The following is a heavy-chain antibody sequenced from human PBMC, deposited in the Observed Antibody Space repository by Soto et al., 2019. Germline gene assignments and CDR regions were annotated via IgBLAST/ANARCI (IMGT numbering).Heavy chain of an antibody. CDR2: ISSSSSTI. D-gene: IGHD2-15*01. Sequence: EVQLVESGGGLVQPGGSLRLSCAASGFTFSSYSMNWVRQAPGKGLEWVSYISSSSSTIYYADSVKGRFTISRDNAKNSMDLQMNSLRDEDTAVYYWARDGAGGYCSGGSCYPYYYYYYGMDVWGQGTTVTVSS. V-gene: IGHV3-48*02. CDR3: ARDGAGGYCSGGSCYPYYYYYYGMDV. J-gene: IGHJ6*02. CDR1: GFTFSSYS.